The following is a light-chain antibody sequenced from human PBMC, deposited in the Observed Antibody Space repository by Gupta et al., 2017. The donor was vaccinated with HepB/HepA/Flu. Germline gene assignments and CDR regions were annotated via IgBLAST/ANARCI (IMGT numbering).Light chain of an antibody. Sequence: EIVMKQSPDTLSVSQGGRVTLSCRANQSHRSNLGWYQQKPSQAPMLLISGASTRATGIPDRFSGSGSGTEFTLTTSSLQAEDFAVYYCQQDNGWPRTFGGGTKVEIK. CDR3: QQDNGWPRT. CDR2: GAS. CDR1: QSHRSN. V-gene: IGKV3-15*01. J-gene: IGKJ4*01.